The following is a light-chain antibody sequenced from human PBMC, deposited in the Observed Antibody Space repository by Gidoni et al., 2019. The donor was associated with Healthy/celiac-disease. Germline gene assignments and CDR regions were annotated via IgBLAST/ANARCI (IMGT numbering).Light chain of an antibody. Sequence: EIVLPQSPGTLSLSPGERATLSCRASQSVSSSYLAWYQQKPGQAPRLLIYGASSRATGIPDRFSGSGSGTDFTLTISRLEPEDFAVYYCQQYGSSLGWTFGQGTKVEIK. CDR3: QQYGSSLGWT. V-gene: IGKV3-20*01. CDR1: QSVSSSY. J-gene: IGKJ1*01. CDR2: GAS.